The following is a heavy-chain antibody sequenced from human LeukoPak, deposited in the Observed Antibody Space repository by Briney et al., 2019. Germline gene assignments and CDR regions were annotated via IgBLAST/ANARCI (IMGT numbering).Heavy chain of an antibody. CDR2: IAHDGTR. Sequence: PSEALSLTSGVPSGSIDAANYWSWVRQAPGKGLEWIGEIAHDGTRNYNSSLRSRVAMSFDRANNYFSLSLTAVTAADTALYYCTRENRPFIPFALWGEGVLVTVSS. CDR3: TRENRPFIPFAL. V-gene: IGHV4-4*02. D-gene: IGHD2/OR15-2a*01. CDR1: SGSIDAANY. J-gene: IGHJ4*02.